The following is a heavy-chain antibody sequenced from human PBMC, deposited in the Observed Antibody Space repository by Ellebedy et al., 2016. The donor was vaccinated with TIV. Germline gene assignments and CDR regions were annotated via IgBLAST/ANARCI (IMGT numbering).Heavy chain of an antibody. V-gene: IGHV3-48*03. Sequence: GESLKISCAASGFTFSNYEMIWVRQAPGKGLEWVSYIGSSTIYYADSVKGRFTISRDNAKNSLYLQMNSLRAEDTAVYYCAREAQAVAGTLFDYWGQGTLVTVSS. CDR1: GFTFSNYE. D-gene: IGHD6-19*01. CDR3: AREAQAVAGTLFDY. J-gene: IGHJ4*02. CDR2: IGSSTI.